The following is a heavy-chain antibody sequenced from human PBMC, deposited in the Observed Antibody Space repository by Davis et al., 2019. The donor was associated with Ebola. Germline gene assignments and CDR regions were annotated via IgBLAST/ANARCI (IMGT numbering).Heavy chain of an antibody. Sequence: GESLKISCAASGFTFSSYSMNWVRQAPGKGLEWVSSISSSSSYIYYADSVKGRFTISRDNAKNSLYLQMNSLRAEDTAVYYCARDGITWIQLWLPAFDIWGQGTMVTVSS. CDR3: ARDGITWIQLWLPAFDI. V-gene: IGHV3-21*01. CDR2: ISSSSSYI. D-gene: IGHD5-18*01. J-gene: IGHJ3*02. CDR1: GFTFSSYS.